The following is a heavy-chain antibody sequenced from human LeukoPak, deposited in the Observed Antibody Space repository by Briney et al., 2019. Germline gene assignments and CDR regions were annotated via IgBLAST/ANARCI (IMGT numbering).Heavy chain of an antibody. CDR2: ISSSGSTI. V-gene: IGHV3-48*03. D-gene: IGHD3-9*01. CDR3: ARGIGGYDILTGSLCY. Sequence: GGSLRLSCAASGFTFSSYEMNWVRQAPGKGLEWVSYISSSGSTIYYADSVKGRFTISRDNAKNSLYLQMNSLGAEDTAVYYCARGIGGYDILTGSLCYWGQGTLVTVSS. J-gene: IGHJ4*02. CDR1: GFTFSSYE.